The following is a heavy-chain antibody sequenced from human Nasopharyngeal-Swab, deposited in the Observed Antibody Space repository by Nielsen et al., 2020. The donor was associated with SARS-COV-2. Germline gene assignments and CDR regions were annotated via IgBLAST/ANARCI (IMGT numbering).Heavy chain of an antibody. CDR3: ARGPLRYCTSTDCDWAAAGKGGTYSYYGMDV. Sequence: SETLSLTCAVYGGSFSDYSWSWIRQPPGKGLEWIGEINHSGSINYTPSLKSRVTISLDTSKNQFSLKLSPVTVADTAFYYCARGPLRYCTSTDCDWAAAGKGGTYSYYGMDVWGQGTTVTVSS. CDR2: INHSGSI. V-gene: IGHV4-34*01. D-gene: IGHD2-2*01. CDR1: GGSFSDYS. J-gene: IGHJ6*02.